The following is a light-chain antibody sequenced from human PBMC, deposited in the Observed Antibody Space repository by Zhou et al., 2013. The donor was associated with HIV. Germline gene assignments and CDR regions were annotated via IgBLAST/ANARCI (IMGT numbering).Light chain of an antibody. CDR1: QTISTR. CDR2: GVS. CDR3: QQNNDRPRT. J-gene: IGKJ2*01. Sequence: NVLTQSPGTLSLSPGERATLSCRASQTISTRTLAWYQRKPGQAPRLLIYGVSNRATGIPARFSGSGSGTEFTLTISSMQSEDFAVYYCQQNNDRPRTFGQGTKLEIK. V-gene: IGKV3D-15*01.